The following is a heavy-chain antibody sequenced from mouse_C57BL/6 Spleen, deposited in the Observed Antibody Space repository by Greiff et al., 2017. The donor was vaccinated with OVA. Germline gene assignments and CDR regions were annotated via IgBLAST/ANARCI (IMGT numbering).Heavy chain of an antibody. CDR2: IYPGDGDT. CDR3: ARGDYYGSSRYFDV. Sequence: VQLQESGPELVKPGASVKISCKASGYAFSSSWMNWVKQRPGKGLEWIGRIYPGDGDTNYNGKFKGKATLTADKSSSTAYMQLSSLTSEDSAVYFCARGDYYGSSRYFDVWGTGPTVTVSS. J-gene: IGHJ1*03. CDR1: GYAFSSSW. V-gene: IGHV1-82*01. D-gene: IGHD1-1*01.